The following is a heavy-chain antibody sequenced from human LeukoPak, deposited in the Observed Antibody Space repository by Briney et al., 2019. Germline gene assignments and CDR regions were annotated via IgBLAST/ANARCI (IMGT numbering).Heavy chain of an antibody. Sequence: GGSLRLSCAASGFTFSSYGMHWVRQAPGKGLEWVAFIRYDGSNKYYADSVKGRFTISRDNSKNTLYLQMNSLRAEDTAVYYCAKERQGLATGGSYFDYWGQGTLVTVSS. J-gene: IGHJ4*02. CDR3: AKERQGLATGGSYFDY. CDR1: GFTFSSYG. V-gene: IGHV3-30*02. D-gene: IGHD6-19*01. CDR2: IRYDGSNK.